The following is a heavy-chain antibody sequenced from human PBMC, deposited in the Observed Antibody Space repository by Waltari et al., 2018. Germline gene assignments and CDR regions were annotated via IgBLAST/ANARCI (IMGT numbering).Heavy chain of an antibody. Sequence: EVQLVESGGGLVQPGGSLRLSCVASGFTFSDHLMDWVRLAPGKGMEWVARSRNKVNSYTREYAASVKDRFIISRDESENSLLLQMGSLKPEDTAVYYCARALDRNGWYNDYWGQGTLVTVSS. J-gene: IGHJ4*02. CDR1: GFTFSDHL. CDR3: ARALDRNGWYNDY. V-gene: IGHV3-72*01. D-gene: IGHD6-19*01. CDR2: SRNKVNSYTR.